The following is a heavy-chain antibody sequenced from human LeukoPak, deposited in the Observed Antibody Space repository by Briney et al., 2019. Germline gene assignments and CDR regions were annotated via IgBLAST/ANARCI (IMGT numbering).Heavy chain of an antibody. CDR3: ARLGQLVS. J-gene: IGHJ5*02. D-gene: IGHD6-13*01. CDR2: IYHSGST. Sequence: SETLSLTCTVSGGSLSNYYWSWIRQPPGKGLEWIGYIYHSGSTSYNPSLKSRVTISVDTSKNQFSLKLSSVTAADTAVYYCARLGQLVSWGQGTLVTVSS. CDR1: GGSLSNYY. V-gene: IGHV4-59*08.